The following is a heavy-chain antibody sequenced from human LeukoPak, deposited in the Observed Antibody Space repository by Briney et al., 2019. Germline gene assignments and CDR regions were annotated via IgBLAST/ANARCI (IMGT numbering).Heavy chain of an antibody. CDR3: ARVPYGNYYYYYMDV. J-gene: IGHJ6*03. V-gene: IGHV3-53*01. Sequence: PGGSLRLSCAASGFTVSSNYMSWVRQAPGKGLEWVSLIYSGGSTYYADSVQGRFTISRDNSKNTLYLQMNSLRAEDTAVYYCARVPYGNYYYYYMDVWGKGTTVTVSS. CDR1: GFTVSSNY. CDR2: IYSGGST. D-gene: IGHD3-10*01.